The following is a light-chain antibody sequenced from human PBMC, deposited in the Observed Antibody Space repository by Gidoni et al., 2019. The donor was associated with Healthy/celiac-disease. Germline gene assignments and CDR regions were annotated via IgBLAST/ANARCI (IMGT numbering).Light chain of an antibody. V-gene: IGKV3-15*01. Sequence: EIVMTQSPATLSVSPGERATLSCMASQSVSSNLAWYQQKPGQAPRLLIYGASTRATGIPARFSGSGSGTEFTLTISSLQSEDFAVYYCQQYNNWPLFGQGTKVEIK. CDR3: QQYNNWPL. J-gene: IGKJ1*01. CDR1: QSVSSN. CDR2: GAS.